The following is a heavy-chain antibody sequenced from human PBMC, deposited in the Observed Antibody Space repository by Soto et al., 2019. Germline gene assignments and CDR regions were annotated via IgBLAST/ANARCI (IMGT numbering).Heavy chain of an antibody. V-gene: IGHV3-23*01. Sequence: GGSLRLSCAASGFTFSIYSMNWVRQAPGKGLEWVSLISGSGGSTHYADSVGGRFTISRDNSKNTLYLEMDSLRAEDTAVYYCAKVVKYDVLTGYYKGPDYYGMDVWGQGTTVTVSS. D-gene: IGHD3-9*01. CDR2: ISGSGGST. CDR1: GFTFSIYS. CDR3: AKVVKYDVLTGYYKGPDYYGMDV. J-gene: IGHJ6*02.